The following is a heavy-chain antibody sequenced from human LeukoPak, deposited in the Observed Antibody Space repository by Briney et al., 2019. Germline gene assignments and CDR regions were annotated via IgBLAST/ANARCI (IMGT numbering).Heavy chain of an antibody. D-gene: IGHD5-24*01. CDR3: AKASGEMATITGIDY. Sequence: GGSLRLSYAASGFTFSSYAMSWVRQAPGKGLEWVSAISGSGGSTYYADSVKGRFTISRDNSKNTLYLQMNSLRAEDTAVYYCAKASGEMATITGIDYWGQGTLVTVSS. CDR1: GFTFSSYA. V-gene: IGHV3-23*01. J-gene: IGHJ4*02. CDR2: ISGSGGST.